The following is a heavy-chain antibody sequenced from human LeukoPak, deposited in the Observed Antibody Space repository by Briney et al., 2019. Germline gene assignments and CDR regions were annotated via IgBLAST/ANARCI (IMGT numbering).Heavy chain of an antibody. CDR2: IYPGDSDT. CDR1: RYSFIRYW. D-gene: IGHD6-13*01. V-gene: IGHV5-51*01. Sequence: EYLKIYCKGSRYSFIRYWIGWVRQMTGKGLEWMGIIYPGDSDTRYSPSFQGQVTISADKSSSTAYLQWRSLKASDTAMYYCARLRSGIASAGTWWFDPWGQGTLVTVSS. CDR3: ARLRSGIASAGTWWFDP. J-gene: IGHJ5*02.